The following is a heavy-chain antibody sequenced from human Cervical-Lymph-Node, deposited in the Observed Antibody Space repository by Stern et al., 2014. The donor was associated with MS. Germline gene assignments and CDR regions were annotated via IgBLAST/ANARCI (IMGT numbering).Heavy chain of an antibody. CDR1: GGSISSGGYY. D-gene: IGHD3-22*01. Sequence: QVQLQESGPGLVKPSQTLSLTCTVSGGSISSGGYYWSWIRRHPGKGLEWIGSIYSTGRTYYNPSLQSRLTLSLDTSERQFSLQLSSVTAADTAFYFCARSGNYYDSGGFTYYLDYWGQGTLVIVSS. J-gene: IGHJ4*02. CDR3: ARSGNYYDSGGFTYYLDY. CDR2: IYSTGRT. V-gene: IGHV4-31*03.